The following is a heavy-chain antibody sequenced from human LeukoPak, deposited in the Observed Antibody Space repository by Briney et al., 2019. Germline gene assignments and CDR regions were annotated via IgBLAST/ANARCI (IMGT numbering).Heavy chain of an antibody. CDR2: ISGSSATI. CDR1: RFTFSTYS. J-gene: IGHJ4*02. Sequence: GGSLRLSCAASRFTFSTYSMNWVRQAPGKGLEWLSYISGSSATIYYADSVKGRFIISRDNARNSLYLQMNSLRAEDTAVYYCASGSRYFDWLPRWGQGTLVTVSS. CDR3: ASGSRYFDWLPR. D-gene: IGHD3-9*01. V-gene: IGHV3-48*04.